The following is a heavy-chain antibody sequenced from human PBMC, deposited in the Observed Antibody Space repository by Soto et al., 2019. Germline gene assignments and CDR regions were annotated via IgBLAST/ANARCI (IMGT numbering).Heavy chain of an antibody. CDR1: GGSISSYY. Sequence: SETLSLTCTVSGGSISSYYWSWIRQPPGKGLEWTGYIYYSGSTNYNPSLKSRVTISVDTSKNQFSLKLSSVTAADTAVYYCARATPSPHYDYIWGSPTHFDYWGQGTLVTVSS. V-gene: IGHV4-59*01. J-gene: IGHJ4*02. CDR2: IYYSGST. D-gene: IGHD3-16*01. CDR3: ARATPSPHYDYIWGSPTHFDY.